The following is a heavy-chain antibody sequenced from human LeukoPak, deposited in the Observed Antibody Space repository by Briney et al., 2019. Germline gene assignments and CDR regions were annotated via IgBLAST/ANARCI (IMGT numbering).Heavy chain of an antibody. J-gene: IGHJ4*02. V-gene: IGHV1-69*13. Sequence: ASVKVSCKASGYTFTSYGISWVRQAPGQGLGWMGGIIPIFGTANYAQKFQGRVTITADESTSTAYMELSSLRSEDTAVYYCARAVGAAIYFDYWGQGTLVTVSS. CDR3: ARAVGAAIYFDY. CDR2: IIPIFGTA. D-gene: IGHD1-26*01. CDR1: GYTFTSYG.